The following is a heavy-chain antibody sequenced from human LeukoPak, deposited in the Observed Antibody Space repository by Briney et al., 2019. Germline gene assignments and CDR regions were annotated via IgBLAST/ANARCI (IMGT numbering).Heavy chain of an antibody. J-gene: IGHJ4*02. Sequence: ASVKVSCKASGYKFTGYYMHWVRQAPGQGLEWMGWINPNSGDSHHAQKFQGRVTMTRDTSISTAYMDLSRLRSDDTAVYYCAREIGGILVFDYWGQGTLVSVSS. D-gene: IGHD5-18*01. CDR1: GYKFTGYY. CDR3: AREIGGILVFDY. V-gene: IGHV1-2*02. CDR2: INPNSGDS.